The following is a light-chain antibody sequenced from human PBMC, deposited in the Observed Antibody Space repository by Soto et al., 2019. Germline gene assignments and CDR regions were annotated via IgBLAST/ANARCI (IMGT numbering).Light chain of an antibody. CDR1: GSSIGTNT. J-gene: IGLJ2*01. V-gene: IGLV1-44*01. CDR3: TAWDGSLNNVL. Sequence: QSVLTQPPSASGTPGQRVTISCSGSGSSIGTNTVNWYRQLPGTAPKLLIYDNDQRPSGVPDRFSGSKSGTSASLAISGLQSEDEADSYCTAWDGSLNNVLFGGGTKLTVL. CDR2: DND.